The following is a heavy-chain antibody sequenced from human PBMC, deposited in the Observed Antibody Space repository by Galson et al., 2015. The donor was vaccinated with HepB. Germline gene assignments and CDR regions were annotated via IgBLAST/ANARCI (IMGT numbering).Heavy chain of an antibody. J-gene: IGHJ3*02. CDR3: AREDSSGYWGGYDAFDI. CDR1: GFTFSSYG. V-gene: IGHV3-30*03. D-gene: IGHD3-22*01. Sequence: SLRLSCAASGFTFSSYGMHWVRQAPGKGLEWVAVISYDGSNKYYADSVKGRFTISRDNSKNALYLQMNSLRAEDTAVYYCAREDSSGYWGGYDAFDIWGQGTMVTVSS. CDR2: ISYDGSNK.